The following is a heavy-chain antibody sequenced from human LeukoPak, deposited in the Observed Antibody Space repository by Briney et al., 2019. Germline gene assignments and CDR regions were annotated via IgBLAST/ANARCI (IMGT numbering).Heavy chain of an antibody. V-gene: IGHV4-61*02. CDR3: ARTRTYCSGGSCYFRNYDAFDI. Sequence: PSETLSLTCTVSGGSISSGSYYWSWIRQPAGKGLEWIGRIYTSGSTNYNPSLKSRVTISVDTSKNQFSLKLSSVTAADTAVYYCARTRTYCSGGSCYFRNYDAFDIWGQGTMVTVSS. J-gene: IGHJ3*02. CDR2: IYTSGST. CDR1: GGSISSGSYY. D-gene: IGHD2-15*01.